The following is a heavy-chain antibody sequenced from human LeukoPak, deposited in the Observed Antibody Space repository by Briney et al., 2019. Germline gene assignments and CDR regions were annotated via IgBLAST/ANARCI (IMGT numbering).Heavy chain of an antibody. CDR3: ARGGVGSSSGRFDY. J-gene: IGHJ4*02. V-gene: IGHV1-69*06. D-gene: IGHD6-6*01. CDR2: IIPILGTT. CDR1: GDTFSSYA. Sequence: ASVKVSCKASGDTFSSYAISWLRQAPGQGLEWMGGIIPILGTTNYAQKFQGRITITADKSTSTAYMELSSLRSEDTAVYYCARGGVGSSSGRFDYWGQGTLVTVSS.